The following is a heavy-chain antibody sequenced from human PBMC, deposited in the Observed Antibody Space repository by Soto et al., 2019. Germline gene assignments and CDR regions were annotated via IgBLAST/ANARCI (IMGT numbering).Heavy chain of an antibody. CDR3: ARRKLEMMYVGWFDP. V-gene: IGHV4-4*02. J-gene: IGHJ5*02. Sequence: QVQLQESGPGLGKPSETLSLTCAVSGDSISSRNWWSWVRQAPGKGLEYIGEIHHSGSTNYNPSLKSRVTMSVDKSKNQFSLHLNSVTAADTAIYYCARRKLEMMYVGWFDPWGQGTLVTVSS. CDR1: GDSISSRNW. D-gene: IGHD2-8*01. CDR2: IHHSGST.